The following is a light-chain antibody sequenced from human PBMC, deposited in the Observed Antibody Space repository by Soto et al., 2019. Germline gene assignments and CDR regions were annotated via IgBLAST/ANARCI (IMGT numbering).Light chain of an antibody. CDR2: GAS. Sequence: EILMTQSPATLSLSPGERATLSCRASQSVNNYLAWYQQKPGQAPRLLIYGASSRATGIPDRFSGSGSGTDFTLTISRLEPEDFAVYYCQQYGSSPPITFGQGTRLEIK. J-gene: IGKJ5*01. CDR1: QSVNNY. CDR3: QQYGSSPPIT. V-gene: IGKV3-20*01.